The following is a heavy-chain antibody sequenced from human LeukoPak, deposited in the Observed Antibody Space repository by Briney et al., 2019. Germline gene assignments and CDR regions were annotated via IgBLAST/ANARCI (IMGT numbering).Heavy chain of an antibody. CDR1: GFTFSSFA. CDR3: AKGISGSCYTGLGF. Sequence: GGSLRLSCAASGFTFSSFAMGWVRLAPGKGLQWISCIYGSSNNTYYTDSVTGRFTISRDNSKTTLFLQMNSLRAEDTAVYYCAKGISGSCYTGLGFWGQGTLVTVSS. CDR2: IYGSSNNT. V-gene: IGHV3-23*05. J-gene: IGHJ4*02. D-gene: IGHD2-2*02.